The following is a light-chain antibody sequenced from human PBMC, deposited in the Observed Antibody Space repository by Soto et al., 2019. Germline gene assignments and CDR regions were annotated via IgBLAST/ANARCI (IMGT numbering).Light chain of an antibody. CDR2: DVS. CDR1: QSVSSN. V-gene: IGKV3-11*01. CDR3: QQRSNWPRT. Sequence: EVVMTQSPATLSVSPGERATLSCRASQSVSSNLAWYQQKPGQAPRLLIYDVSNRATDIPARFSGSGSGTDFTLTISSLEPEDLAVYYCQQRSNWPRTFGQRTKVDI. J-gene: IGKJ1*01.